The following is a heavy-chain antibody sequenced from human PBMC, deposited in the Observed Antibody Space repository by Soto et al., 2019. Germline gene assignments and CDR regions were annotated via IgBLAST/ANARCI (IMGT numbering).Heavy chain of an antibody. Sequence: ASVKVSCKASGYTFTGYYIHWVRQAPGQGLEWMGWINPNSGGTNYAQKFQGWVTMTRDTSISTAYMELSRLTSDDTAVYYCAGRTMVRGVSSYWGQGTLVTVSS. V-gene: IGHV1-2*04. CDR2: INPNSGGT. D-gene: IGHD3-10*01. CDR1: GYTFTGYY. J-gene: IGHJ4*02. CDR3: AGRTMVRGVSSY.